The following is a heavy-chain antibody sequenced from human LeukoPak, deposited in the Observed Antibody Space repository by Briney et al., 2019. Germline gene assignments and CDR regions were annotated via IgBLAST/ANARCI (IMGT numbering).Heavy chain of an antibody. J-gene: IGHJ3*01. Sequence: GGSLRLSCAASGIIFSDFGMHWVRQAPGKGLEWMAIICYDGSNKYYADSVKGRFTISRDNSQNTMYLQMNSLRAEDSAVYYCAKATCSGASCFSNSRDAFDVWGQGTMVTVSS. CDR1: GIIFSDFG. V-gene: IGHV3-33*06. D-gene: IGHD2-15*01. CDR3: AKATCSGASCFSNSRDAFDV. CDR2: ICYDGSNK.